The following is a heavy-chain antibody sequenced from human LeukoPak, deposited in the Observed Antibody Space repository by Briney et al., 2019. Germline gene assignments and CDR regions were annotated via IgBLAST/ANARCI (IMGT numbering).Heavy chain of an antibody. V-gene: IGHV4-34*01. J-gene: IGHJ4*02. CDR3: ARASFSIAAAGTIDY. Sequence: LETLSLTCAVYGGSFSGYYWSWIRQPPGKGLEWIGEINHSGSTNYNPSLKSRVTISVDTSKNQFSLKLSSVTAADTAVYYCARASFSIAAAGTIDYWGQGTLVTVSS. CDR1: GGSFSGYY. D-gene: IGHD6-13*01. CDR2: INHSGST.